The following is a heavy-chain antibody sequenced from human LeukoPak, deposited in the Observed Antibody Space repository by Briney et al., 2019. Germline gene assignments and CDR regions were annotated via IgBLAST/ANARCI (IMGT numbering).Heavy chain of an antibody. CDR2: ISSSSSYI. V-gene: IGHV3-21*04. Sequence: GGSLRLSCAASGFTFSSCSMNWVRQAPGKGLEWVSSISSSSSYIYYADSVKGRFTISRDNAKNLLYLQMNSLRAEDTAVYYCARVGRARAAAGFGAFDIWGQGTVVTVSS. J-gene: IGHJ3*02. CDR1: GFTFSSCS. CDR3: ARVGRARAAAGFGAFDI. D-gene: IGHD6-13*01.